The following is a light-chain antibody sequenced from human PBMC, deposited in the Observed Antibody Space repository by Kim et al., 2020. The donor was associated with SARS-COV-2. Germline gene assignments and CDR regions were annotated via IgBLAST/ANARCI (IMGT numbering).Light chain of an antibody. CDR3: QSYNRDNVI. J-gene: IGLJ2*01. Sequence: NFMLTQPHSVSESPGKTVTISCTRSSGSIDDNYVQWYQQRPGCVPTTVIYEDDQRPSGVSDRFSGSIDNSSNSASLTISGLRTEDEADYYCQSYNRDNVIFGGGTKVTVL. CDR1: SGSIDDNY. V-gene: IGLV6-57*04. CDR2: EDD.